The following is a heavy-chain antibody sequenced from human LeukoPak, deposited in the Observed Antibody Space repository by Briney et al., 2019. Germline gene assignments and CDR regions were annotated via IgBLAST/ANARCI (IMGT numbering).Heavy chain of an antibody. D-gene: IGHD3-10*02. CDR1: GGSFSGYY. V-gene: IGHV4-34*01. CDR2: INHSGNT. Sequence: SETLSLTCAVYGGSFSGYYWSWIRQPPGKGLEWIGEINHSGNTNYNPSLKSRVTISVDTSKNQFSLKLSSVTAADTAVYYCARAPGSYYVHGAFDIWGQGTMVTVSS. CDR3: ARAPGSYYVHGAFDI. J-gene: IGHJ3*02.